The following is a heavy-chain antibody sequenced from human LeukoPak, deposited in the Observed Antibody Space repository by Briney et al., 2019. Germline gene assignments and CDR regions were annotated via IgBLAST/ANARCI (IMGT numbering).Heavy chain of an antibody. Sequence: GGSLRLSCAASGFTFSSYGMHWVRQAPGKGLEYVSAISSNGGSTYYANPVKGRFTISRDNSKNTLYLQMGSLRAEDMAVYYCARVRGYSYGSSDYWGQGTLVTVSS. CDR3: ARVRGYSYGSSDY. J-gene: IGHJ4*02. V-gene: IGHV3-64*01. D-gene: IGHD5-18*01. CDR1: GFTFSSYG. CDR2: ISSNGGST.